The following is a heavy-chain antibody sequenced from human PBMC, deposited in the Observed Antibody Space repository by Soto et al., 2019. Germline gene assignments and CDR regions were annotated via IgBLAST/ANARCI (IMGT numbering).Heavy chain of an antibody. CDR2: IYYSGST. Sequence: QVQLPESGPGLVKPSQTLSLTCTVSGGSISSGDYYWSWIRQHPGKGLEWIGYIYYSGSTYYNPYLESRVTISVDTSKNQFSLKLSSVTAADTAVYYCARWWSGSRQGFDPWGQGTLVTVSS. CDR1: GGSISSGDYY. D-gene: IGHD3-3*01. V-gene: IGHV4-31*03. J-gene: IGHJ5*02. CDR3: ARWWSGSRQGFDP.